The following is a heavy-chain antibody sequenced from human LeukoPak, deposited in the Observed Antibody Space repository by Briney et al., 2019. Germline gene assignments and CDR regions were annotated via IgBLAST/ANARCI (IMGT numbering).Heavy chain of an antibody. J-gene: IGHJ4*02. D-gene: IGHD6-19*01. CDR1: GFTFSSYG. CDR2: IRYDGSNK. V-gene: IGHV3-30*02. CDR3: ARGRGIAVAGFIDY. Sequence: GGSLRLSCAASGFTFSSYGMHWVRQAPGKGLEWVAFIRYDGSNKYYADSVKGRFTISRDNSKNTLYLQMNSLRAEDTAVYYCARGRGIAVAGFIDYWGQGTLVTVSS.